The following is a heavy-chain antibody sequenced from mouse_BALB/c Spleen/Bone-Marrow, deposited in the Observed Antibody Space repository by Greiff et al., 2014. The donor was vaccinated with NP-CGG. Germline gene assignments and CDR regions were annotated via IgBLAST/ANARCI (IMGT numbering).Heavy chain of an antibody. CDR1: GYSITSDYA. Sequence: VQLQQPGPGLVKPSQSLSLTCTVTGYSITSDYAWNWIRQFPGTKLEWMGYIGYSGSTNYNPSLKSRISITRDTSKNQFFLQLNSVTAEDTATYYCARRKGVPAYFDYWGQGTTLTVSS. J-gene: IGHJ2*01. CDR2: IGYSGST. CDR3: ARRKGVPAYFDY. V-gene: IGHV3-2*02.